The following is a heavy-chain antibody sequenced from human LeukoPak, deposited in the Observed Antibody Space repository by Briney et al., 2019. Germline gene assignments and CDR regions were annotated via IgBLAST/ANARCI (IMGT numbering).Heavy chain of an antibody. CDR1: GGSISSSTYY. Sequence: SETLSLTCTVSGGSISSSTYYWGWIRQPPGKGLEWIGAIYYTGATYYNPSLRSRVTVSVDTSKNHFSLNLRSVTAADTALYYCASAPRQASIGGLDYWGQGTLVTVSS. V-gene: IGHV4-39*02. CDR2: IYYTGAT. D-gene: IGHD3-16*01. CDR3: ASAPRQASIGGLDY. J-gene: IGHJ4*02.